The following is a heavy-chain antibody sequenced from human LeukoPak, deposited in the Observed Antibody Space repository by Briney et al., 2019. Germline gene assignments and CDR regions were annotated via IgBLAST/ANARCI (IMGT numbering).Heavy chain of an antibody. J-gene: IGHJ4*02. V-gene: IGHV3-66*01. CDR1: GFTVSSNY. D-gene: IGHD6-19*01. Sequence: PGGSLRLSCAASGFTVSSNYMSWVRQAPGKGLEWVSVIYSGGSTYYADSVKGRFTISRDNSKNTLYLQMNSLRAEDTAVYYCARGNERSSGWYPVYYFDYWGQGTLVTVSS. CDR2: IYSGGST. CDR3: ARGNERSSGWYPVYYFDY.